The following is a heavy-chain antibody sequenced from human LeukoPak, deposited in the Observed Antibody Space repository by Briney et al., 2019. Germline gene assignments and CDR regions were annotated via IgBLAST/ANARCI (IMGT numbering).Heavy chain of an antibody. V-gene: IGHV5-51*01. CDR1: GYSFTNYW. D-gene: IGHD3-16*01. CDR2: LYPGDSDT. J-gene: IGHJ4*02. CDR3: ARGGTLSRLDY. Sequence: GESLKISCKGSGYSFTNYWIGWVRQMPGKGLEWVEILYPGDSDTRYSPSFQGQVTISADKSISTAYLQWSSLKASDTAMYYCARGGTLSRLDYWGQGTLVTVSS.